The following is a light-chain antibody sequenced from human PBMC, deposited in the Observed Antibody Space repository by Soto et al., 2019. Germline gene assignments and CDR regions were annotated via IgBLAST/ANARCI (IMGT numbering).Light chain of an antibody. CDR2: LSSDGSH. J-gene: IGLJ2*01. CDR3: QTWDIGARVV. V-gene: IGLV4-69*01. Sequence: QPVLTQSPSASASLGASVKLTCTLSSGHSSYAIAWHQQQPEKGPRYLMKLSSDGSHSKGDGIPDRFSGSNSGAERYLTISSLQSEDEADYYCQTWDIGARVVFGGGTKVTVL. CDR1: SGHSSYA.